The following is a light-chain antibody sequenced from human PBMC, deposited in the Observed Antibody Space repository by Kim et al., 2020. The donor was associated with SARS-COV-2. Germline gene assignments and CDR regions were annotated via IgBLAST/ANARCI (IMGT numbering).Light chain of an antibody. CDR2: DAS. Sequence: EIVLTQSPATLSLSPGERATLSCRASQSVSSYLAWYQQKPGQAPRLLIYDASTRATGIPARFSGSGSGTDFTLTISSLEPEDFEVYYCQQRDNWPLTFGGGTKVDIK. CDR1: QSVSSY. V-gene: IGKV3-11*01. CDR3: QQRDNWPLT. J-gene: IGKJ4*01.